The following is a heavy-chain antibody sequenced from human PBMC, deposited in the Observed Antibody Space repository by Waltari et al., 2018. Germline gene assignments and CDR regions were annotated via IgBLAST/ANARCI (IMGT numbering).Heavy chain of an antibody. CDR3: ARGRWLQID. CDR2: IKQDGSEA. V-gene: IGHV3-7*01. J-gene: IGHJ4*02. Sequence: EVQLVESGGDLAQPGGSLRLSCVASGFIYTNYWMSWVRHTPGKGLEWVANIKQDGSEASYLDSVKGRFTISRDNAKNSLHLQMNNLRVEDTALYYCARGRWLQIDWGQGTLVTVSS. D-gene: IGHD5-12*01. CDR1: GFIYTNYW.